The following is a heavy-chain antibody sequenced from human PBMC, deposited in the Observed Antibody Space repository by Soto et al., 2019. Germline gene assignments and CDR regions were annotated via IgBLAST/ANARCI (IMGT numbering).Heavy chain of an antibody. CDR1: GGSISSDNY. CDR3: ARQMGDFWSGYQHIMDV. V-gene: IGHV4-39*01. J-gene: IGHJ6*02. CDR2: IYHSGST. Sequence: QLQLQESGPGLVKPSETLSLTCTVSGGSISSDNYWGWIRQPPGKGLEWIGSIYHSGSTYYNPSLKSRVTISVDTSKNQFSLKLSSVTAADTAVYYCARQMGDFWSGYQHIMDVWGQGTTVTVSS. D-gene: IGHD3-3*01.